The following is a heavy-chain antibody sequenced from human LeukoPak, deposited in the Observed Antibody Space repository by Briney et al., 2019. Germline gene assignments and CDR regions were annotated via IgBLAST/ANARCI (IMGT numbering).Heavy chain of an antibody. CDR1: GFPFSDYW. V-gene: IGHV3-7*03. D-gene: IGHD1/OR15-1a*01. Sequence: PGGSLRLSCAASGFPFSDYWMYWVRQAPGKGLEGVANIRGDGSGISYVDSVKGRFIISRDNSRNSLYLQMNSLRAEDTAVYFCAGGNSMDVWGKGTAVTVSS. J-gene: IGHJ6*04. CDR2: IRGDGSGI. CDR3: AGGNSMDV.